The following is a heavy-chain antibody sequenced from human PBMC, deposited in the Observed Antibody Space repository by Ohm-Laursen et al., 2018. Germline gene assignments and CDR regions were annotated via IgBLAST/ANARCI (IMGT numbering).Heavy chain of an antibody. CDR3: AKDLHGEAIWGNFHS. V-gene: IGHV3-23*01. J-gene: IGHJ4*02. D-gene: IGHD3-16*01. Sequence: GQTLSLTCAATGFTFSNFAMNWVRQAPGKGLEWVSSTSGSGRATKYANFVKGRFTISRDNSKNTLYLQLNSLRAEDTATYRCAKDLHGEAIWGNFHSWGQGTLVTVSS. CDR2: TSGSGRAT. CDR1: GFTFSNFA.